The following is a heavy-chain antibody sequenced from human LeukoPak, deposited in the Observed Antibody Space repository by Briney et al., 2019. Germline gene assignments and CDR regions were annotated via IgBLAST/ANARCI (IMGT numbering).Heavy chain of an antibody. CDR2: IYYSGST. CDR1: GGSISSGGYY. J-gene: IGHJ3*02. D-gene: IGHD3-10*01. Sequence: SQTLSLTCTVSGGSISSGGYYWSWIRQHPGKGLEWIGYIYYSGSTYYNPSLKSRVTISVDTSKNQFFLKLSSVTAADTAVYYCARVDLSYGSGAGGYAFDIWGQGTMVTVSS. V-gene: IGHV4-31*03. CDR3: ARVDLSYGSGAGGYAFDI.